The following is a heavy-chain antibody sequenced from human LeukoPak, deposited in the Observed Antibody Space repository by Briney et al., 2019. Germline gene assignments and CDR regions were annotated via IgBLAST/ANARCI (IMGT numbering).Heavy chain of an antibody. Sequence: GGSLRLSCAASGFTFSRFSMNWVRQAPGKGLEWVSYISSGSDTIYYADSVKGRFTSSRDNAKNSLYLQMNSLRAEDTAVYYCARGGDYYDPMDVWGKGTTVTVSS. CDR2: ISSGSDTI. J-gene: IGHJ6*04. CDR3: ARGGDYYDPMDV. D-gene: IGHD3-22*01. V-gene: IGHV3-48*04. CDR1: GFTFSRFS.